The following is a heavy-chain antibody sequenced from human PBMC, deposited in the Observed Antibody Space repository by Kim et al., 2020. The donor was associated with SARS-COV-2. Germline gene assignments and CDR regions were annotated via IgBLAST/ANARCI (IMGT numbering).Heavy chain of an antibody. D-gene: IGHD2-8*01. J-gene: IGHJ5*02. V-gene: IGHV1-69*04. CDR2: IIPILGIA. CDR1: GGTFSSYA. Sequence: SVKVSCKASGGTFSSYAISWVRQAPGQGLEWMGRIIPILGIANYAQKFQGRVTITADKSTSTAYMELSSLRSEDTAVYYCARAYCTNGVCYTGGWFDPWGQGTLVTVSS. CDR3: ARAYCTNGVCYTGGWFDP.